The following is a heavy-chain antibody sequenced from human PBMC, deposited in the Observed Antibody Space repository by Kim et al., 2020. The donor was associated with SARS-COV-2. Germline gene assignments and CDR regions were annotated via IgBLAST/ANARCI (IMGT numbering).Heavy chain of an antibody. V-gene: IGHV3-53*01. J-gene: IGHJ2*01. Sequence: TYYADSVRGRFTISKDKSRNTLYLELNRLRPDDTAVYYCARFDWGSGYFDPWGRGTLVTVSS. D-gene: IGHD3-9*01. CDR3: ARFDWGSGYFDP. CDR2: T.